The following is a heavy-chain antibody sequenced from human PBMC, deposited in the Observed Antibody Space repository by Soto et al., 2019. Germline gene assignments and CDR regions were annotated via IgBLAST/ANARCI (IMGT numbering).Heavy chain of an antibody. CDR2: IYYSGST. J-gene: IGHJ5*02. D-gene: IGHD3-3*01. V-gene: IGHV4-59*01. CDR1: GGSISSYY. Sequence: QVQLQESGPGLVKPSETLSLTCTVSGGSISSYYWSWIRQPPGKGLEWIGYIYYSGSTNYNPSLKSRVTISVDTSKNQFYLKLSSVTAADTAVYYCARDNYDFWSGLGGNWFDPWGQGTLVTVSS. CDR3: ARDNYDFWSGLGGNWFDP.